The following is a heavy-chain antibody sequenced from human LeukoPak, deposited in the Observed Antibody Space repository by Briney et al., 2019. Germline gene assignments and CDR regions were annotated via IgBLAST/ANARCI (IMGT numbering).Heavy chain of an antibody. V-gene: IGHV3-21*04. CDR3: ATVGMTTGAFDI. CDR1: GFTFSSYS. Sequence: GGSLRLSCAASGFTFSSYSMNWVRQAPGKGLEWVSSISSSSSYIYYADSVKGRFTISRDNAKNTLYLQMNSLRAEDTAVYYCATVGMTTGAFDIWGQGTMVTVSS. CDR2: ISSSSSYI. J-gene: IGHJ3*02. D-gene: IGHD4-17*01.